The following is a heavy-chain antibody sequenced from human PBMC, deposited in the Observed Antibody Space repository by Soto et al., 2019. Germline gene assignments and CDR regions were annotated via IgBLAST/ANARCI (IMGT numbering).Heavy chain of an antibody. CDR2: IDPSGNGT. CDR3: AINYYDSSGYLY. D-gene: IGHD3-22*01. CDR1: GHTLINYY. V-gene: IGHV1-46*01. J-gene: IGHJ4*02. Sequence: QVQLVQSGAELKKPGASVKVSCMTSGHTLINYYMHWVRQAPGQGLDWLGKIDPSGNGTSYAERFQGRITLTSDTSTKTVYVELSSLRSEDTVIYYCAINYYDSSGYLYWGQGTLVTVSS.